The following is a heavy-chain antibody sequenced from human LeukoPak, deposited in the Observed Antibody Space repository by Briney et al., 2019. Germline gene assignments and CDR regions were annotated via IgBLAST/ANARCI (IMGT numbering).Heavy chain of an antibody. V-gene: IGHV4-59*12. CDR2: IYYSGST. CDR3: ARDLVVVPAGRGAFDI. Sequence: SETLSLTCTVSGGSISSYYWSWIRQPPGKGLEWIGYIYYSGSTNYNPSLKSRVTISVDTSKNQFSLKLSSVTAADTAVYYCARDLVVVPAGRGAFDIWGQGTMVTVSS. CDR1: GGSISSYY. J-gene: IGHJ3*02. D-gene: IGHD2-2*01.